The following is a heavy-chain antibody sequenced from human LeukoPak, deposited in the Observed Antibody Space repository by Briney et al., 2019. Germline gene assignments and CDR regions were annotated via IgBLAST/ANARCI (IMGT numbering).Heavy chain of an antibody. Sequence: PGGSLRLSCAASGFTFSSYSMNWVRQAPGKGLEWVSSISSSSSYIYYADSVKGRFTISRDNAKNSLYLEMNSLTAEDTAVYYCAREGPAAASAFELWGQGTMVTVSS. V-gene: IGHV3-21*01. CDR1: GFTFSSYS. CDR3: AREGPAAASAFEL. J-gene: IGHJ3*01. CDR2: ISSSSSYI. D-gene: IGHD6-13*01.